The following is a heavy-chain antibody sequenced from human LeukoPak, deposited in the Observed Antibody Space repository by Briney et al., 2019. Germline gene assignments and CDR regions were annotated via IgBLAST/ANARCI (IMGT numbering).Heavy chain of an antibody. D-gene: IGHD2-21*02. J-gene: IGHJ6*02. Sequence: GGSLRLSCAASGFTFSSYGMPWVRQAPGKGLEWVAVIWYDGSNKYYADSVKGRFTISRDISKNTLYLQMNSLRAEDTAVYYCARDKVEYCGGDCYSLYYYGMDVWGQGTTVTVSS. CDR1: GFTFSSYG. V-gene: IGHV3-33*01. CDR3: ARDKVEYCGGDCYSLYYYGMDV. CDR2: IWYDGSNK.